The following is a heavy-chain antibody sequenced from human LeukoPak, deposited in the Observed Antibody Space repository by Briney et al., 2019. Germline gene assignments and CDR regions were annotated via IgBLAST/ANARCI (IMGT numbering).Heavy chain of an antibody. CDR2: ISYDGSNK. J-gene: IGHJ3*02. CDR3: ARLGSGGRCCGEAFDI. D-gene: IGHD2-15*01. CDR1: GFTFSSYA. Sequence: GRSLRLSCAASGFTFSSYAMHWVRQAPGNGLEWVAVISYDGSNKYYADSVKGRFTISRDNSKNTLYLQMNSLRAEDTAVYYCARLGSGGRCCGEAFDIWGQGTMVTVSS. V-gene: IGHV3-30-3*01.